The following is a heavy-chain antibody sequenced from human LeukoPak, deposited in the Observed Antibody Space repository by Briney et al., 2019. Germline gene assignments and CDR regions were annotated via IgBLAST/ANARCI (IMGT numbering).Heavy chain of an antibody. V-gene: IGHV1-18*01. CDR2: ISVYNGDT. J-gene: IGHJ4*02. CDR3: ARALPDLTYSYDSSGLDY. D-gene: IGHD3-22*01. Sequence: ASVKVSCKASGHTFTNYGISWVRQAPGQSLEWLGWISVYNGDTKYAQMLQGRVTMTTDASTSTAYMELRSLRSDDTAVYYCARALPDLTYSYDSSGLDYWGQGTLVTVST. CDR1: GHTFTNYG.